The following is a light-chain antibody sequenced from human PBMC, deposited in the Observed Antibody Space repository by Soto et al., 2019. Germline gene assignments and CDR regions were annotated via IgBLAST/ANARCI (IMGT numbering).Light chain of an antibody. Sequence: SYELTQPPSVSVAPGQTATISCGENNIDSRTVHWYQQKPDQAPLLVVYDNSFRPSGIPNRFSGSNSGNTATLTISRVEAGDEADYYCQVWDNVDDHIYVFGTGTKVTVL. V-gene: IGLV3-21*02. CDR2: DNS. CDR3: QVWDNVDDHIYV. J-gene: IGLJ1*01. CDR1: NIDSRT.